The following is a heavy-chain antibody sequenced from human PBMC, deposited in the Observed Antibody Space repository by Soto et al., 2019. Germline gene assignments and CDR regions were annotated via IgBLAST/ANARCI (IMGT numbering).Heavy chain of an antibody. V-gene: IGHV4-39*01. CDR1: GGSISSSSHY. J-gene: IGHJ5*01. CDR2: IYFRGST. Sequence: QLQLQESGPGVVKPSETLSLTCTVSGGSISSSSHYWGWIRQPPGKGLEWIGHIYFRGSTYYNSSLMSRLTIFVDTSKNQISLNLTSVTATETALYYCASLSRVFSGFGVCTLRSGWFDSWCQGTLVTVSS. D-gene: IGHD2-21*01. CDR3: ASLSRVFSGFGVCTLRSGWFDS.